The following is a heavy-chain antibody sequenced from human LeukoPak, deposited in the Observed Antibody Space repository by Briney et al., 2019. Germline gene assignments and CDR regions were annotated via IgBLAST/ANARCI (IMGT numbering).Heavy chain of an antibody. CDR2: IIPLLGIT. V-gene: IGHV1-69*04. D-gene: IGHD1-20*01. CDR1: GGTFSSYA. Sequence: GASVKVSCKASGGTFSSYAINWVRQAPGQGLEWMGRIIPLLGITNYAPKFQDRLTITAGKSTGTAYMELNSLRSEDTAMYYCASEASRLDNWDGDPWGQGTLVTVSS. CDR3: ASEASRLDNWDGDP. J-gene: IGHJ5*02.